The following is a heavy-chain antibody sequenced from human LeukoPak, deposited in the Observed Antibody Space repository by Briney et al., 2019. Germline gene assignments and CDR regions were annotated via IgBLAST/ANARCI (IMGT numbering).Heavy chain of an antibody. CDR2: INPNSGGT. D-gene: IGHD1-7*01. CDR1: GYTFTGYY. Sequence: ASVKVTCKASGYTFTGYYMHWVRQAPGQGLEWMGWINPNSGGTNYAQKFQGRVTMTRDTSISTANMELSRLRSDDTAVYYCARELELRVANWFDPWGQGTLVTVSS. J-gene: IGHJ5*02. CDR3: ARELELRVANWFDP. V-gene: IGHV1-2*02.